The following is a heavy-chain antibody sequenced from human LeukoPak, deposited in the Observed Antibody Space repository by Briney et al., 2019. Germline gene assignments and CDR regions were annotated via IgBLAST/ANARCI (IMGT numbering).Heavy chain of an antibody. J-gene: IGHJ6*02. CDR3: ARLSCSSTSCYSDYYYYGMDV. V-gene: IGHV5-51*01. CDR2: IYPGDSAT. CDR1: GYSFTSYW. Sequence: GESLKISCKGSGYSFTSYWIAWVRQMPGKGLEWMGIIYPGDSATRDSPSFQGQVPISADKSISTAYLQWSSLKASDTAMYYCARLSCSSTSCYSDYYYYGMDVWGQGTTVTVSS. D-gene: IGHD2-2*02.